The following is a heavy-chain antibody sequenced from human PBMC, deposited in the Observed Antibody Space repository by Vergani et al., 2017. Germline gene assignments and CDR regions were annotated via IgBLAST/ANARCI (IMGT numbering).Heavy chain of an antibody. Sequence: QLQLQESGPGLVKPSATLSLTCSVSGASIRSSNYYWGGIRQPPGKVLEWIASIYYSGSTYYNPSLKSRVTISVDTSKNQFSLKLSSVTAADTAVYFCARHSTVEWLVKLGWIDPWGQGILVTVSS. J-gene: IGHJ5*02. D-gene: IGHD6-19*01. CDR2: IYYSGST. V-gene: IGHV4-39*01. CDR3: ARHSTVEWLVKLGWIDP. CDR1: GASIRSSNYY.